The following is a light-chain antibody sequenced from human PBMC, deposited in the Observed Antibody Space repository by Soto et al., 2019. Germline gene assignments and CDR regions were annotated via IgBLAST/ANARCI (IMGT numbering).Light chain of an antibody. V-gene: IGKV3D-20*01. Sequence: IVLTQSPVTLSLSPGERVTLSYGATQSGPTTSIVWYQHRPGLAPRLLVDGASRRATGIPDRFSGGGSHLIISRLEPEDFAVYYCQLYGDSPPYTFGQGTKVEIK. CDR3: QLYGDSPPYT. CDR2: GAS. CDR1: QSGPTTS. J-gene: IGKJ2*01.